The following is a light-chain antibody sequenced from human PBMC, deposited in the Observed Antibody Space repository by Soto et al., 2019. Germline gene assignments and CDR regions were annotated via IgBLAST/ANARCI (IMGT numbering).Light chain of an antibody. Sequence: QSALTQPASVSGSPGQSITISCTGSRTDVGGYNYVSWHQQHPGKAPKLMIFDVTKRPSGVSNRFSGSKSGDTASLTISGLQAEDEADYYCSSYTRDKTVLFGGGTKLTVL. V-gene: IGLV2-14*03. J-gene: IGLJ2*01. CDR1: RTDVGGYNY. CDR2: DVT. CDR3: SSYTRDKTVL.